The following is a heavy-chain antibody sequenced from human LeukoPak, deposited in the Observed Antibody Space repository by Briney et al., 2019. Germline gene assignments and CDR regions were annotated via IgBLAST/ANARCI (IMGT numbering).Heavy chain of an antibody. V-gene: IGHV1-18*01. CDR2: ISAYNGNT. D-gene: IGHD6-19*01. Sequence: ASVKVSCKASGYIFSSYGISWVRQAPGQGLEWMGWISAYNGNTNYVQMLQGRVTMTTDTSTSTAYMELRSLRSDDTAVYYCARGLSIAVAGTPADYWGQGTLVTVSS. CDR3: ARGLSIAVAGTPADY. J-gene: IGHJ4*02. CDR1: GYIFSSYG.